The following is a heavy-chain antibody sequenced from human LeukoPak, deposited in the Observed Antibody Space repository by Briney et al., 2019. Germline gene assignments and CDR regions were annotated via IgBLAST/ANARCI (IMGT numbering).Heavy chain of an antibody. CDR3: ARSTNYDYVWALADY. J-gene: IGHJ4*02. V-gene: IGHV5-51*01. D-gene: IGHD3-16*01. Sequence: GESLKISCKGSGYSFTSYWIGWVRQMPGKGLEWMGIIYPGDSDTRYSPSFQGQVTISADKSISTAYLQWSSLKASDTAMYYCARSTNYDYVWALADYWGQGTLVTVSS. CDR2: IYPGDSDT. CDR1: GYSFTSYW.